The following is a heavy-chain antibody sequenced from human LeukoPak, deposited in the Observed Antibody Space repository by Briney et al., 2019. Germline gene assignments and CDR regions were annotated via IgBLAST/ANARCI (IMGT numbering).Heavy chain of an antibody. CDR2: INPNSGGT. V-gene: IGHV1-2*06. Sequence: ASVKVSCKASGYTFTGYYMHWVRQAPGQGLEWMGRINPNSGGTNYAQKFQGRVTMTRDTSISTAYMELSRLRSDDTAVYYCARAYYPYDFWSLKRSYGMDVWGQGTTVTVSS. CDR3: ARAYYPYDFWSLKRSYGMDV. D-gene: IGHD3-3*01. J-gene: IGHJ6*02. CDR1: GYTFTGYY.